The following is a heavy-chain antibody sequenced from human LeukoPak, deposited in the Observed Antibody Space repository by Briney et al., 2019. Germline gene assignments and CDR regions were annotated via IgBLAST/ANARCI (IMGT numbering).Heavy chain of an antibody. CDR3: ARKGGGLDV. V-gene: IGHV5-51*01. Sequence: GESLKISCQGFGSSFTNYWIGWVRQLPGKGLEWMGIIYPGDSDTRYSPSFQGQVTISADKSINTAYLQWSSLKASDTGMYFCARKGGGLDVWGQGTTVTVSS. CDR2: IYPGDSDT. J-gene: IGHJ6*02. CDR1: GSSFTNYW. D-gene: IGHD1-26*01.